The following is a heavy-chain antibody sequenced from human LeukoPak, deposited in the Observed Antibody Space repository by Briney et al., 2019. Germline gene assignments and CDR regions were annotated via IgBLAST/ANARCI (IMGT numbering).Heavy chain of an antibody. CDR3: AREERGYCTNGVCYGFDY. V-gene: IGHV3-74*01. CDR2: INSDGSST. J-gene: IGHJ4*02. D-gene: IGHD2-8*01. CDR1: GFTFSSYW. Sequence: GGPLRLSCAASGFTFSSYWMHWVRQAPGKGLVWVSRINSDGSSTSYADSVKGRFTISRDNAKNTLYLQMNSLRAEDTAVYYCAREERGYCTNGVCYGFDYWGQGTLVTVSS.